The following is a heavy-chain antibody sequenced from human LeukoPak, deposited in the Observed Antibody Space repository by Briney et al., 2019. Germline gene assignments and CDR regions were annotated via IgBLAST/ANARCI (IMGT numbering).Heavy chain of an antibody. D-gene: IGHD3-3*01. Sequence: ASVKVSCKASGYTFTSYGISWVRQAPGQGLEWMGWISAYNGNTNYAQKLQGRVTMTTDTSTSTAYMELRSLRSDDTAVYYCARDVGTLFDIPPLDYWGQGTPVTVSS. CDR1: GYTFTSYG. CDR3: ARDVGTLFDIPPLDY. CDR2: ISAYNGNT. J-gene: IGHJ4*02. V-gene: IGHV1-18*01.